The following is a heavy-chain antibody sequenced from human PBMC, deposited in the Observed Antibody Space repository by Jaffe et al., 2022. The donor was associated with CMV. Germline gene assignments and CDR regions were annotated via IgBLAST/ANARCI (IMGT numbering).Heavy chain of an antibody. Sequence: QVQLVQSGAEVKKPGSSVKVSCKASGGTFSSYAISWVRQAPGQGLEWMGGIIPIFGTANYAQKFQGRVTITADESTSTAYMELSSLRSEDTAVYYCARDQGYGDYVARSWYFDLWGRGTLVTVSS. V-gene: IGHV1-69*01. J-gene: IGHJ2*01. CDR2: IIPIFGTA. CDR3: ARDQGYGDYVARSWYFDL. D-gene: IGHD4-17*01. CDR1: GGTFSSYA.